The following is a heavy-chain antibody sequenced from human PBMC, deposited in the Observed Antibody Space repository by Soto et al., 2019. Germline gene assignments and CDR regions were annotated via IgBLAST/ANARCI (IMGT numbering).Heavy chain of an antibody. CDR2: ISYDGSYR. CDR3: AKPSYTWFEEFYGIDV. Sequence: QVQLVESGGGVVQPGRSLRLSCAASGFTFSTYAMHWVRQAPGKGLEWVADISYDGSYRHYADSLKGRFPISRDNSKNTLYLLMNSLRAEDTAVYYCAKPSYTWFEEFYGIDVWGQGTTVTVSS. D-gene: IGHD3-10*01. V-gene: IGHV3-30*18. CDR1: GFTFSTYA. J-gene: IGHJ6*02.